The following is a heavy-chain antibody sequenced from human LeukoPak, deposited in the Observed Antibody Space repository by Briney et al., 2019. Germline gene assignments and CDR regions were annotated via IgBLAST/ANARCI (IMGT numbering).Heavy chain of an antibody. CDR2: IYYSGST. CDR1: GGSISSYY. V-gene: IGHV4-59*01. J-gene: IGHJ3*02. D-gene: IGHD4-11*01. CDR3: ARDYSNHAVAFDI. Sequence: SETLSLTCTVSGGSISSYYWSWIRQPPGKGLEWIGYIYYSGSTNYNPSLKSRVTISVDTSKNQFSLKLSSVTAADTAVYYCARDYSNHAVAFDIWGQGTMVTVSS.